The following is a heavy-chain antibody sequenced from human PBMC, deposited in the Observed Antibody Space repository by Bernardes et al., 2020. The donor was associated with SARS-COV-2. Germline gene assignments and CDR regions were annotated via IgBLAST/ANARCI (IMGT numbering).Heavy chain of an antibody. J-gene: IGHJ6*02. D-gene: IGHD3-3*01. CDR3: ARQDFGAIFGVVITPAGMDV. Sequence: SETLSLSCTVSGGSISSYYWIWIRQPPGKGLEWIGYIYYSGSTNYNPSLKSRVTISVDTSKNQFSLKLSSVTAADTAVYYCARQDFGAIFGVVITPAGMDVWGQGTTVTVSS. V-gene: IGHV4-59*08. CDR2: IYYSGST. CDR1: GGSISSYY.